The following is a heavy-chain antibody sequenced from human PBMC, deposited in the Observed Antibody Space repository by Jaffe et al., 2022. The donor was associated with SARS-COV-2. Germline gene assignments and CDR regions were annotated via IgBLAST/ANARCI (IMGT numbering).Heavy chain of an antibody. CDR3: ARHGRVTMVRGLISAVRAFDI. D-gene: IGHD3-10*01. V-gene: IGHV4-39*01. J-gene: IGHJ3*02. CDR1: GGSISSSSYH. CDR2: IYYSGST. Sequence: QLQLQESGPGLVKPSETLSLTCSVSGGSISSSSYHWDWIRQPPGKGLEWIGSIYYSGSTYYNPSLKSRVTISVDTSKNQFSLRLSSVTATDTAVYYCARHGRVTMVRGLISAVRAFDIWGQGTMVTVSS.